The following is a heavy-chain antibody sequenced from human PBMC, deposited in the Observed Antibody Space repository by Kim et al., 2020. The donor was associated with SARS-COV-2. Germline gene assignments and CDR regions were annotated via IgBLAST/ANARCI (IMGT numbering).Heavy chain of an antibody. J-gene: IGHJ4*02. D-gene: IGHD3-3*01. CDR3: VRATIFGDVIYLDY. V-gene: IGHV3-21*01. Sequence: YADSLKGRFIISRDNAKSSLYLQTSSLRGDDTAVYYCVRATIFGDVIYLDYWGQGTLVTVSS.